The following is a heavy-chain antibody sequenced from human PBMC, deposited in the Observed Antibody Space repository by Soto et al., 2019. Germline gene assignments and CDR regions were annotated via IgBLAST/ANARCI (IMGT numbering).Heavy chain of an antibody. CDR2: IKSKTDGGTT. CDR3: TTETPPRYYDILTGYYPDSYYYGMDV. V-gene: IGHV3-15*07. CDR1: GFTFSNAW. D-gene: IGHD3-9*01. J-gene: IGHJ6*02. Sequence: PGGSLRLSSAASGFTFSNAWMNWVRQAPGKGLEWVGRIKSKTDGGTTDYAAPVKGRFTISRDDSKNTLYLQMNSLKTEDTAVYYCTTETPPRYYDILTGYYPDSYYYGMDVWGQGTTVTVSS.